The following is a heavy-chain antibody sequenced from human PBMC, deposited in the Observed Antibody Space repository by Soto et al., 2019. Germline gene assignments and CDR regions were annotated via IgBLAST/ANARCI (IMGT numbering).Heavy chain of an antibody. J-gene: IGHJ4*02. V-gene: IGHV4-59*08. CDR2: LYYSGST. Sequence: PSQTLSLTCTVSGASIGDFYCSWIRQTPGKGLEWIAYLYYSGSTNYNPSPKSRVTVSSDMSKNQLSLKLSSVTAADTAIYYCARHNPYTSSWAPNFDSWGQGALVTVSS. D-gene: IGHD6-13*01. CDR1: GASIGDFY. CDR3: ARHNPYTSSWAPNFDS.